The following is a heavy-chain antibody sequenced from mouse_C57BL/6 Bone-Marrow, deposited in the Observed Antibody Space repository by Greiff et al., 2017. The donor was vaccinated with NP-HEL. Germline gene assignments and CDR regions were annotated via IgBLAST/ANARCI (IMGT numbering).Heavy chain of an antibody. CDR3: ARSKDYAVVDLDY. D-gene: IGHD1-1*01. CDR2: IYPRSGNT. J-gene: IGHJ2*01. V-gene: IGHV1-81*01. CDR1: GYTFTSYG. Sequence: QVHVKQSGAELARPGASVKLSCKASGYTFTSYGISWVKQRTGQGLEWIGEIYPRSGNTYYNEKFKGKATLTADKSSSTAYMELRSLTSEDSAVYFCARSKDYAVVDLDYWGQGTTLTVSS.